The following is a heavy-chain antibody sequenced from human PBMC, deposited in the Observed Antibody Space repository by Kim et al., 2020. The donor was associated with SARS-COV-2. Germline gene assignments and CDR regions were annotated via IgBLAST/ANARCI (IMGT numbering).Heavy chain of an antibody. CDR2: IDAGTGNR. V-gene: IGHV1-3*01. Sequence: ASVKVSCKPFGYTFTKYPIHWLRQAPGQRLEWMGWIDAGTGNRRYSESFQGRVTITRDTSANIDYMELIRLTSEDTGIYYCARDLNPTVFDYWGQGTLVTVSS. J-gene: IGHJ4*02. D-gene: IGHD4-4*01. CDR1: GYTFTKYP. CDR3: ARDLNPTVFDY.